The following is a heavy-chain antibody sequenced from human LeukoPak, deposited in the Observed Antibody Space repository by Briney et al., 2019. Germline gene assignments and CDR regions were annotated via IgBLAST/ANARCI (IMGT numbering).Heavy chain of an antibody. CDR2: IYTGGST. CDR3: ARTPYCTNGVCYTSSYFDY. J-gene: IGHJ4*02. CDR1: GFTVSTNY. Sequence: GGSLRLSCAASGFTVSTNYMSWVRQAPGKGLEWVSIIYTGGSTYSADSVKGRFTISRDKSKNTLYLQMNSLRAEDTAVYYCARTPYCTNGVCYTSSYFDYWGQGTLVTVSA. V-gene: IGHV3-66*01. D-gene: IGHD2-8*01.